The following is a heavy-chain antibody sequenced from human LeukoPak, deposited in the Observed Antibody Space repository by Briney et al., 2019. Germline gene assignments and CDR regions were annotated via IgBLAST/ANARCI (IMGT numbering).Heavy chain of an antibody. CDR1: GGSISSYY. CDR2: IYYSGST. J-gene: IGHJ4*02. Sequence: SETLSLTCTVSGGSISSYYWSWIRQPPGKGLEWIRYIYYSGSTKYNPSLKSRVTISVDTSKNQFSLKLSSVIAADTAVYYCARLDTIFGVAKGFDYWGQGILVTVSS. V-gene: IGHV4-59*01. D-gene: IGHD3-3*01. CDR3: ARLDTIFGVAKGFDY.